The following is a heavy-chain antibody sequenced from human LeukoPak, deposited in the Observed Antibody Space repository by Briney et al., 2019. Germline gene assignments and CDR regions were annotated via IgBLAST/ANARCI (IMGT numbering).Heavy chain of an antibody. CDR3: ARGNGWYYFDY. V-gene: IGHV3-53*01. CDR2: IQSGGNT. D-gene: IGHD6-19*01. J-gene: IGHJ4*02. Sequence: PGGSLRLSCSASGFTVSSNYMSWVRQDPGKGLEWVSVIQSGGNTYYADSVKGRFTISRDNSKNTLYLQINVLRAEDTAVYYCARGNGWYYFDYWGQGTLVTVSS. CDR1: GFTVSSNY.